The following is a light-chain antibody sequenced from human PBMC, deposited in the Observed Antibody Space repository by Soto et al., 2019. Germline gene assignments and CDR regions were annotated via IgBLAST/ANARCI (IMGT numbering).Light chain of an antibody. Sequence: ERVMTQSPATLSVSPGERASLSCRASQSVSSYLAGYQQKPGQAPRLLMYDASTRATGLPARFSGSGSGTEFTLTISGLQPEDLGVYYCQQYSDWPHTVGGGTKVEIK. V-gene: IGKV3-15*01. CDR3: QQYSDWPHT. CDR1: QSVSSY. CDR2: DAS. J-gene: IGKJ4*01.